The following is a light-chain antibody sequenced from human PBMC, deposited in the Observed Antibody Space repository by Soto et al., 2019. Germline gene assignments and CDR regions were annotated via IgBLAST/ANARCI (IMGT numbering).Light chain of an antibody. CDR2: WAS. Sequence: DIVMTQSPDSLAVSLGERATINCKSSQSVLYSSNNKNYLAWYQQKPVQPPKLLIYWASTRESGVPDRFSGSCSGTDFTLTISSLQAEDVAVYYCQQYYSTPPLTFGGGTKVEIK. V-gene: IGKV4-1*01. J-gene: IGKJ4*01. CDR3: QQYYSTPPLT. CDR1: QSVLYSSNNKNY.